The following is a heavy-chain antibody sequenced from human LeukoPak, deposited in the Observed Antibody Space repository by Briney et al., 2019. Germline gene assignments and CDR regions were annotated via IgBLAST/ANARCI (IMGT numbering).Heavy chain of an antibody. V-gene: IGHV1-69*05. D-gene: IGHD3-9*01. CDR2: VIPVFRSS. CDR3: ARERSEVAINSGVTIFDRTSMDI. J-gene: IGHJ6*02. CDR1: GGTFSTYA. Sequence: SVKVSCTTSGGTFSTYALNWVRQAPGQGLGWMGGVIPVFRSSKSAQKFQDRLTITTDESTSTAYMELNSLTSEDTAVYYCARERSEVAINSGVTIFDRTSMDIWGHGTMVTVSS.